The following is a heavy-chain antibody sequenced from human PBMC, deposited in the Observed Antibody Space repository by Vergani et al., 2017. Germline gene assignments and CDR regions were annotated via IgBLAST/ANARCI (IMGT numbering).Heavy chain of an antibody. V-gene: IGHV1-2*02. CDR3: AGGRPYGGWFDP. CDR1: GYTITDYY. J-gene: IGHJ5*02. D-gene: IGHD4-17*01. Sequence: QVHLVQSGSEVKKPGASVKVSCKASGYTITDYYIHWVRHAPGQRLEWMGWINPNSGGTEYAQKFQSRVTMTWDTSTTTAYVDLSSLRSDDTAVYYCAGGRPYGGWFDPWGQGTRVTVSS. CDR2: INPNSGGT.